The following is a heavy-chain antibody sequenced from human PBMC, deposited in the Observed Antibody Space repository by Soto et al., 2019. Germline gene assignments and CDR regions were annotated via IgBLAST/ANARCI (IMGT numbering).Heavy chain of an antibody. CDR3: ASAGREVGATIGTLSY. D-gene: IGHD1-26*01. J-gene: IGHJ4*02. Sequence: QVQLVQSGAEVKKPGSSVKVSCKASGGTFSSYAISWVRQSPGQGLEWMGGIIPIFGTTNYAQKFQGRVTITADESTSTAYMELSSLRSEDTAVYYCASAGREVGATIGTLSYWGQGTLVTVSS. CDR1: GGTFSSYA. CDR2: IIPIFGTT. V-gene: IGHV1-69*01.